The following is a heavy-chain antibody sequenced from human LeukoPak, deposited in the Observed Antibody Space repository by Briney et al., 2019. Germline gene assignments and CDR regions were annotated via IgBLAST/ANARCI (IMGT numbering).Heavy chain of an antibody. CDR1: GGSIISNY. V-gene: IGHV4-4*07. D-gene: IGHD3-22*01. J-gene: IGHJ6*03. CDR2: IYGSGIT. CDR3: ARLKFYDSTGYSPGYYMDV. Sequence: PSETLSLTCTVSGGSIISNYWSWIRQSAGTGLEWIGRIYGSGITDHNPSLKSRVTMSLDTSRKQFSLRLASVTAADTAVYYCARLKFYDSTGYSPGYYMDVWGKGTTVSVFS.